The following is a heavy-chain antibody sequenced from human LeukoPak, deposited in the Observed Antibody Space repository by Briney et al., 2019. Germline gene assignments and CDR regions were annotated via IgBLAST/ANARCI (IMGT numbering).Heavy chain of an antibody. D-gene: IGHD6-25*01. Sequence: PSETPSLTCTVSGGSISSSTYYWGWIRQPPGKGLEWIGSIFYSGRTYYNPSLKSRVTMSVDTSKNQFSLRLSSVNAADTAVYYCARDILATSIAAPYYWGQGTLVTVSS. J-gene: IGHJ4*02. V-gene: IGHV4-39*07. CDR3: ARDILATSIAAPYY. CDR1: GGSISSSTYY. CDR2: IFYSGRT.